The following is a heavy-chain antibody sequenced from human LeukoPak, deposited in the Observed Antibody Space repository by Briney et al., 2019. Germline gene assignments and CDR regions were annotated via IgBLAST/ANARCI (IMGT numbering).Heavy chain of an antibody. D-gene: IGHD3-9*01. V-gene: IGHV1-69*04. Sequence: GASVKVSCKASGYTFIGYYMHWVRQAPGQGLEWMGRIIPILGIANYAQKFQGRVTITADKSTSTAYMELSSLRSEDTAVYYCARGPRYDILTGYSLNGGYYGMDVWGQGTTVTVSS. CDR3: ARGPRYDILTGYSLNGGYYGMDV. J-gene: IGHJ6*02. CDR2: IIPILGIA. CDR1: GYTFIGYY.